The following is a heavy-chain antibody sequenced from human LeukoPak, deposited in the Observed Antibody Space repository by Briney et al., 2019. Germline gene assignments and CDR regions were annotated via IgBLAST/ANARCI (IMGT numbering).Heavy chain of an antibody. V-gene: IGHV4-4*07. CDR1: GASISGDY. D-gene: IGHD6-6*01. CDR3: ARDWGVSARPGYMDV. CDR2: IYTSGST. Sequence: PSETLSLTCTVSGASISGDYWTWIRQPAGTGLEWIGRIYTSGSTIYNPSLKRRVTMSVDTSKNQFSLRLNSVIAADTAVYYCARDWGVSARPGYMDVWGKGTTVTVSS. J-gene: IGHJ6*03.